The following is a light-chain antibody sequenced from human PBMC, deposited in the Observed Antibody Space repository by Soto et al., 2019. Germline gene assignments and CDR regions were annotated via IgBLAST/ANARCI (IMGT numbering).Light chain of an antibody. V-gene: IGKV1-39*01. CDR1: QNIRTY. Sequence: DIQMTQSPSSLSASVGGSVTITCRASQNIRTYVNWYQQKPGKAPKLLISAASSLQSGVPSRFSGSGSGTDFTLTISSLQPEDFATYYCQQSYSTPSVTFGQGTRLEIK. CDR2: AAS. J-gene: IGKJ5*01. CDR3: QQSYSTPSVT.